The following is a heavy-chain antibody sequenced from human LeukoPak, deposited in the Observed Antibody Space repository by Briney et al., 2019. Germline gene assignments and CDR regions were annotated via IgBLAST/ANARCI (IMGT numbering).Heavy chain of an antibody. CDR2: INPKNGGT. Sequence: ASVKVSCKPSGNTFTTYYLHWVRQAPGQGLEWMGWINPKNGGTNYAQKFQGRFTMTRDTSINTAYMELSGLTSDDTAVYYCARDPSNRYYTDVWGIGTTVTVSS. J-gene: IGHJ6*03. D-gene: IGHD1-14*01. CDR1: GNTFTTYY. V-gene: IGHV1-2*02. CDR3: ARDPSNRYYTDV.